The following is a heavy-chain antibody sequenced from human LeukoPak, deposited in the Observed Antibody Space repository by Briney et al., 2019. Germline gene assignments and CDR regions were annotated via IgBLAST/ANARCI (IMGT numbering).Heavy chain of an antibody. CDR2: IIPILGIA. Sequence: ASVKVSCKASGGTFSSYTISWVRQAPGQGLEWMGRIIPILGIANYAQKFQGRVTTTADKSTSTAYMELSSLRSEDSAVYYCARFRYSSSSGLQGWFQNDAFDIWGQGTMVTVSS. V-gene: IGHV1-69*02. CDR3: ARFRYSSSSGLQGWFQNDAFDI. D-gene: IGHD6-6*01. CDR1: GGTFSSYT. J-gene: IGHJ3*02.